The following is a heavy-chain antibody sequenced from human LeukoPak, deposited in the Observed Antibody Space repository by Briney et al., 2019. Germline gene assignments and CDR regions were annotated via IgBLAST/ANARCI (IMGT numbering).Heavy chain of an antibody. Sequence: PSETLSLTCTVSGYSISSGYYWGWIRQPPGKGLEWIGSIYHSGSTYYNPSLKSRVTISVDTSKNQFSLKLSSVTAADTAVYYCVVGATYETFDYWGQGTLVTVSS. D-gene: IGHD1-26*01. CDR2: IYHSGST. V-gene: IGHV4-38-2*02. J-gene: IGHJ4*02. CDR1: GYSISSGYY. CDR3: VVGATYETFDY.